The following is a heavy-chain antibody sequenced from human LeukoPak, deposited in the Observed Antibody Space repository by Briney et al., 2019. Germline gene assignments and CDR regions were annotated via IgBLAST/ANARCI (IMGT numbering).Heavy chain of an antibody. Sequence: GASVKVSCKASGYTFSNYAIHWVRQAPGQRFEWMGWINAGNGHTKYSQNFQGRVTITRDTSASTAYMELSSLRSEDTAVYYCARTIYDSSGYYPRGYFDYWGQGTLVTVSS. CDR1: GYTFSNYA. V-gene: IGHV1-3*01. D-gene: IGHD3-22*01. CDR3: ARTIYDSSGYYPRGYFDY. CDR2: INAGNGHT. J-gene: IGHJ4*02.